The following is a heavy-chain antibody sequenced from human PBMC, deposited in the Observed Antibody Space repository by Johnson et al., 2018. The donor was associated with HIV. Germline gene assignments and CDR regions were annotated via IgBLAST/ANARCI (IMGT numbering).Heavy chain of an antibody. CDR1: AFTSSSYS. Sequence: QVQLVESGGGVVQPGRSLRLSCAASAFTSSSYSMHWVRQAPGKGLEWVAVISYGGNNKYYADSVKGRFTISRDNSKNTLYLQMNSLRAEDTAVYYCARDGGFVGAFDIWGQGTMVTVSS. J-gene: IGHJ3*02. V-gene: IGHV3-30-3*01. D-gene: IGHD3-16*01. CDR3: ARDGGFVGAFDI. CDR2: ISYGGNNK.